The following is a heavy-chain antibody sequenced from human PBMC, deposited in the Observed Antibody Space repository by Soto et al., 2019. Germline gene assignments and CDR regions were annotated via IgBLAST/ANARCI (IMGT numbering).Heavy chain of an antibody. Sequence: ASVKVSCKTSGYTFTSYGISWVRQAPGQGLEWMGWISAYNFNTNYAQKLQGRVTMTTDTSTSTAYMELRSLRSYDTAVYYCARDWSGYESVAFDIWGQGTMVTVSS. V-gene: IGHV1-18*01. CDR1: GYTFTSYG. CDR2: ISAYNFNT. J-gene: IGHJ3*02. D-gene: IGHD3-3*01. CDR3: ARDWSGYESVAFDI.